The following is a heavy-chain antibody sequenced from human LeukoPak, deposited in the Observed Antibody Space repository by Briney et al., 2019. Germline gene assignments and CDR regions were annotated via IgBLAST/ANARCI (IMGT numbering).Heavy chain of an antibody. Sequence: GGSLRLSCAASGFTFSSYAMHWVRQAPGKGLEWVAVISYDGSNKYYADSVKGRFTISRDNSKNTLYLQMNSPRAEDTAVYYCARDFRRYSSGWYGYDYWGQGTLVTVSS. D-gene: IGHD6-19*01. CDR1: GFTFSSYA. CDR2: ISYDGSNK. V-gene: IGHV3-30-3*01. J-gene: IGHJ4*02. CDR3: ARDFRRYSSGWYGYDY.